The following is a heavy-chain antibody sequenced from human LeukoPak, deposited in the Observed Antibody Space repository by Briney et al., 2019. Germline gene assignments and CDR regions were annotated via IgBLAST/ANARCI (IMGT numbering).Heavy chain of an antibody. J-gene: IGHJ2*01. D-gene: IGHD2-15*01. CDR1: GFTVSSNY. Sequence: GGPLRLSCAASGFTVSSNYMSWVRQAPGKGLEWVSVIYSGGSTYYADSVKGRFTISRDNSKNTLYLQMNSLRAEDTAVYYCARESVGSVVANYWYFDLWGRGTLVTVSP. CDR3: ARESVGSVVANYWYFDL. CDR2: IYSGGST. V-gene: IGHV3-53*01.